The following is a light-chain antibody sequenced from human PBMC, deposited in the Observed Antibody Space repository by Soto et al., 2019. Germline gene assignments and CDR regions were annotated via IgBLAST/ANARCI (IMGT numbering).Light chain of an antibody. CDR1: SSNIGAGFE. CDR2: TNI. Sequence: QSVLTQPPSVSGAPGQRVTISCTGSSSNIGAGFEVHWYQQLPGTAPKLLIYTNINRPSGVPDRFSGSRSGTSASLAITGLQAEDEADDYCQSYDSSLSGYVIFGGGTKVTVL. V-gene: IGLV1-40*01. J-gene: IGLJ2*01. CDR3: QSYDSSLSGYVI.